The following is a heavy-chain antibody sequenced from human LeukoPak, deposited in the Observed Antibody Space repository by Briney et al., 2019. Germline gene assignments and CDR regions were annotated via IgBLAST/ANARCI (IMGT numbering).Heavy chain of an antibody. D-gene: IGHD6-19*01. CDR2: IIPIFGTA. CDR3: AREWAVAGRGYYFDF. CDR1: GGTFSSYA. J-gene: IGHJ4*02. V-gene: IGHV1-69*13. Sequence: ASVKVSCKASGGTFSSYAISWVRQAPGQGLEWMGGIIPIFGTANYAQKFQGRVTITADEPTSTAYMELSSLRSEDTAVYYCAREWAVAGRGYYFDFWGQGTLVTVSS.